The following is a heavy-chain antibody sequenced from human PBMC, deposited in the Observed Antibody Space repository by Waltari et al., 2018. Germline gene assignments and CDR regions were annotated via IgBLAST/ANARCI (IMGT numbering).Heavy chain of an antibody. CDR2: INHSGST. V-gene: IGHV4-34*01. CDR3: ARDLGYCSSTSCYGGFFDY. J-gene: IGHJ4*02. D-gene: IGHD2-2*01. Sequence: QVQLQQWGAGLLKPSETLSLTCAVYGWSFRGYYWSWIRQPPGQGLEWIGEINHSGSTNYNPSLKSRVTISVDTSKNQFSLKLSSVTAADTAVYYCARDLGYCSSTSCYGGFFDYWGQGTLVTVSS. CDR1: GWSFRGYY.